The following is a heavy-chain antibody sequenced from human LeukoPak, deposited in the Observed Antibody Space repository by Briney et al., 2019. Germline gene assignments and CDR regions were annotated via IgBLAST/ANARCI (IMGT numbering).Heavy chain of an antibody. Sequence: GGSLRLSCAASGFTLSTYAMSWVRQTPGKGLDWVSTITGSGGNTYYADSVKGRFTISRDNSKNTLYLQMNSLRAEDTAVYYCAKIVHGGIDYWGQGTLVTVSS. J-gene: IGHJ4*02. CDR1: GFTLSTYA. V-gene: IGHV3-23*01. CDR2: ITGSGGNT. CDR3: AKIVHGGIDY. D-gene: IGHD4-23*01.